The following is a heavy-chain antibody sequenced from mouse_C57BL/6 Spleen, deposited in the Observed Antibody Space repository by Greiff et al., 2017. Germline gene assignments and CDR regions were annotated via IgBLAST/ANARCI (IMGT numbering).Heavy chain of an antibody. D-gene: IGHD1-1*01. V-gene: IGHV1-72*01. CDR1: GYTFTSYW. J-gene: IGHJ4*01. CDR3: ARRGTTVVATNYAMDD. CDR2: IDPNSGGT. Sequence: VQLQQPGPELVKPGASVKLSCKASGYTFTSYWMHWVKQRPGRGLEWIGSIDPNSGGTKYNEKFKSKATLTVDKTSSTAYMQLSSLTSEDAAVYYCARRGTTVVATNYAMDDWGQGTSVTVSS.